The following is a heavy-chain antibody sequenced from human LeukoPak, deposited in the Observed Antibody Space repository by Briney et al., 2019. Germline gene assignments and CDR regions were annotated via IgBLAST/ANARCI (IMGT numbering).Heavy chain of an antibody. Sequence: ASVKVSCKVSGYTLTELSMHWVRQAPGKGLEWMGGFDPEDGETIYAQKFQGRVTMTEDTSTDTAYMELSSLRSEDTAVYYCATDDSSGYFYGAAFDYWGQGTLATVSS. CDR3: ATDDSSGYFYGAAFDY. V-gene: IGHV1-24*01. CDR1: GYTLTELS. D-gene: IGHD3-22*01. J-gene: IGHJ4*02. CDR2: FDPEDGET.